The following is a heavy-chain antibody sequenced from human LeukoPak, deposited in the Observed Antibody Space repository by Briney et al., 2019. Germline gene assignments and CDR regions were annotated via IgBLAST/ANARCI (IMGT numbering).Heavy chain of an antibody. J-gene: IGHJ4*02. CDR3: AKERTGGWPFDY. D-gene: IGHD6-19*01. V-gene: IGHV3-23*01. CDR1: GFNFSNYA. Sequence: GGSLRLSCAASGFNFSNYAMSWARQAPGKGLEWVSGISGSRGTTYYADSVKGRLTISRDNSKNTLYLQMNSLRADDTAVYYCAKERTGGWPFDYWGQGTLVTVSS. CDR2: ISGSRGTT.